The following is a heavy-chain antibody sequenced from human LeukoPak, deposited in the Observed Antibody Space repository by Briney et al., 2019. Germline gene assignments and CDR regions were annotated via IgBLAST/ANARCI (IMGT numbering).Heavy chain of an antibody. Sequence: ASVKVSCKASGYTFTGYYMHWVRQAPGQGLEWMGQINPNSGGTNYAQKFQGRVTMTRDTSISTAYMELSRLRSDDTAVYYCARVRSPIAVAGTRFDYWGQGTLVTVSS. J-gene: IGHJ4*02. CDR2: INPNSGGT. D-gene: IGHD6-19*01. CDR1: GYTFTGYY. CDR3: ARVRSPIAVAGTRFDY. V-gene: IGHV1-2*06.